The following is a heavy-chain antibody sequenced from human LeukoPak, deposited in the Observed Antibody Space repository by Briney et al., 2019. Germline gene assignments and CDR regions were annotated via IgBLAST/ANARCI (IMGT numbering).Heavy chain of an antibody. CDR1: GFTFSSYD. CDR2: IGTAGDP. CDR3: ARGDGSGSYYYGMDV. J-gene: IGHJ6*04. V-gene: IGHV3-13*05. Sequence: GGSLRLSCAASGFTFSSYDMHWVRQATGKGLEWISAIGTAGDPYYPGSVKGRFTISRENAKNSLYLQMNSLRAGDTAVYYCARGDGSGSYYYGMDVWGKGTTVTVSS. D-gene: IGHD3-10*01.